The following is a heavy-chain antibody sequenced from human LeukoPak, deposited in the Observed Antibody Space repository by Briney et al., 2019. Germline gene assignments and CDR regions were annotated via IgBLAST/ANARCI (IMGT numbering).Heavy chain of an antibody. D-gene: IGHD3-3*01. Sequence: GGSLRLSCAASGFTFSDHYMSWIRKAPGKGLEWVSYISSSGSTIYYADSVKGRFTISRDNAKNSLYLQMNSLRAEDTAVYYCARGTYDFWSGYPDSFDYWGQGTLVTVSS. CDR1: GFTFSDHY. CDR3: ARGTYDFWSGYPDSFDY. CDR2: ISSSGSTI. V-gene: IGHV3-11*04. J-gene: IGHJ4*02.